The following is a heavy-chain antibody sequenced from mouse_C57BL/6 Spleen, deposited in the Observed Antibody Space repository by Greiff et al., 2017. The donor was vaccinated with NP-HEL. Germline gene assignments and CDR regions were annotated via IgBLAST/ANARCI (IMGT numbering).Heavy chain of an antibody. CDR2: ISDGGSYT. Sequence: DVKLVESGGGLVKPGGSLKLSCAASGFTFSSYAMTWVRQTPEKRLEWVATISDGGSYTYYPDNVKGRFPISRDNAKNNLYLQMSHLKAEDTAKYYCARDPAYDYYAMDYWGQGTSVTVSS. V-gene: IGHV5-4*01. CDR3: ARDPAYDYYAMDY. CDR1: GFTFSSYA. D-gene: IGHD6-5*01. J-gene: IGHJ4*01.